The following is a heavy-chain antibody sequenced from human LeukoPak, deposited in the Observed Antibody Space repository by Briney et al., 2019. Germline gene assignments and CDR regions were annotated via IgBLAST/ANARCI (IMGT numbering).Heavy chain of an antibody. J-gene: IGHJ6*02. Sequence: ASVKVSCKASGYTFTSSDISWVRQATGQGLEWMGWMNPNSGNTSYAQKFQGRVTMTRNTSISTAYMELSSLRSEDTAVYYCARDGYSYERMDVWGQGTTVTVSS. CDR2: MNPNSGNT. V-gene: IGHV1-8*01. CDR1: GYTFTSSD. D-gene: IGHD5-18*01. CDR3: ARDGYSYERMDV.